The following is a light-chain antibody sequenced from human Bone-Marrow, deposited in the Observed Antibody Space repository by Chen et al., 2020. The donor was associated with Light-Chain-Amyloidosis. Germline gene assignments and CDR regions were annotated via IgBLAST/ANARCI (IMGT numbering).Light chain of an antibody. CDR2: AAS. CDR3: QQYATSPWT. J-gene: IGKJ1*01. Sequence: DILLTPSPAPLSFSPGERVTLSCRASQSVTGSHLAWYQQNPGQAPRLLIYAASTRATGVPDRFRGSGSGTDFTLTISRLEPEDFAVYYCQQYATSPWTFGRGTKVEMK. CDR1: QSVTGSH. V-gene: IGKV3-20*01.